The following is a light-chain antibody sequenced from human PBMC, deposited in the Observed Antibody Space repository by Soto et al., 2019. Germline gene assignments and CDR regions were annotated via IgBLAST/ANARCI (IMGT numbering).Light chain of an antibody. Sequence: QSVLTQPPSASGSPGQSVTISCTGTSSDVGGYEYVSWYQLHPGKAPKLMIYGVTNRPSGVPDRFSGSKSGNTASLTVSGLQAEDEADYYCSSYAGSNWGYVFGTGTKLTVL. V-gene: IGLV2-8*01. CDR3: SSYAGSNWGYV. J-gene: IGLJ1*01. CDR2: GVT. CDR1: SSDVGGYEY.